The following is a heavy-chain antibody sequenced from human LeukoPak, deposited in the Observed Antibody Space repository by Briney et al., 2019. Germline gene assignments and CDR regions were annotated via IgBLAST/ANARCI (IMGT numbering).Heavy chain of an antibody. CDR1: GGSITTKNW. J-gene: IGHJ3*02. V-gene: IGHV4-4*02. CDR2: IYHTGST. D-gene: IGHD4-17*01. CDR3: ARRDKGGDYGDPGSAFDI. Sequence: SETLSLTCAVSGGSITTKNWWIWVRQPPGRGLEWIGEIYHTGSTNYHPSLKSRLTISRDKSKNQFSLKLTSVTAADTAVYYCARRDKGGDYGDPGSAFDIWGQGTMVTVSS.